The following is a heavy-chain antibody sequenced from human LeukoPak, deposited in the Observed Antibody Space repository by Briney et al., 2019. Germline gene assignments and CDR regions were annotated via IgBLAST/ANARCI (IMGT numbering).Heavy chain of an antibody. CDR2: IYYTGTT. V-gene: IGHV4-39*07. CDR1: GGSISSYY. J-gene: IGHJ4*02. D-gene: IGHD6-19*01. CDR3: ARQWLLYYFDY. Sequence: PSETLSLTCTVSGGSISSYYWGWIRQPPGKGLEWIGSIYYTGTTYYNPSLKSRVTISVDTSKNQFSLKLSSLTAADTAVYYCARQWLLYYFDYWGQGTLVTVSS.